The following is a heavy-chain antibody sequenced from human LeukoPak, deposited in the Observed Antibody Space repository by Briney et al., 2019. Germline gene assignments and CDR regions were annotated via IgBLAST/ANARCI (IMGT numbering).Heavy chain of an antibody. CDR2: ISVNGDTT. V-gene: IGHV3-23*01. D-gene: IGHD2-15*01. CDR1: GFTFSSYA. J-gene: IGHJ4*02. CDR3: VVHSGPRGY. Sequence: GGSLRLSCAASGFTFSSYAMSWVRQAPGKGLEWVSAISVNGDTTYYADSVKGRFTISRDNSKNTLYLQMNSLRADDTAVFYWVVHSGPRGYWGQGTLVTVSS.